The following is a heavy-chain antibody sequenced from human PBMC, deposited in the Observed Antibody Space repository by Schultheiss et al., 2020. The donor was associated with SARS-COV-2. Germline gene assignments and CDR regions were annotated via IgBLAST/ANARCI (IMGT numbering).Heavy chain of an antibody. CDR1: GFTFTSSA. D-gene: IGHD3-10*01. J-gene: IGHJ5*02. V-gene: IGHV1-58*01. CDR3: AGVREVYGSGSYWFDP. Sequence: SVKVSCKASGFTFTSSAVQWVRQARGQRLEWIGWIVVGSGNTNYAQKFQERVTITRDMSTSTAYMELSSLRSEDTAVYYCAGVREVYGSGSYWFDPWGQGTLVTVSS. CDR2: IVVGSGNT.